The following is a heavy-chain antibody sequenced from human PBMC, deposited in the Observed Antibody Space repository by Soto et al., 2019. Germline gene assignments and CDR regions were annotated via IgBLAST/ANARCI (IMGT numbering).Heavy chain of an antibody. V-gene: IGHV3-74*01. J-gene: IGHJ4*02. CDR1: GSPSSSNG. CDR3: AREYYGLLTGYYTDY. D-gene: IGHD3-9*01. CDR2: ISGNGVTT. Sequence: EVQLVESGGDLVQRGGSLRLSCAASGSPSSSNGMHWFRHTPGKGLDWVARISGNGVTTYYADSVTGRFTVSRDNAKNTLSLQISGLRAEDTAVYYCAREYYGLLTGYYTDYWGQGTLVSVSS.